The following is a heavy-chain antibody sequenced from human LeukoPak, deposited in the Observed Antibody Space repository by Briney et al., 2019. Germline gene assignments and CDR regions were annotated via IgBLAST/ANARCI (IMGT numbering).Heavy chain of an antibody. CDR3: VRGGATFEN. J-gene: IGHJ4*02. Sequence: GGSLRLSCAASGVSFSNYWMSWVRQAPGKGLEWVANIQEDGNQGYYVDSVKGRFTITRDNAKNSLYLQMNSLRAEDTALYYCVRGGATFENWGQGTLVTVSS. CDR2: IQEDGNQG. CDR1: GVSFSNYW. D-gene: IGHD1-26*01. V-gene: IGHV3-7*01.